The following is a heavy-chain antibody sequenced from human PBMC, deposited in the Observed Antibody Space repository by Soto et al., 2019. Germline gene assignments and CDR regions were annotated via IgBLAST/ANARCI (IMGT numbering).Heavy chain of an antibody. CDR1: GFTFSSYA. CDR3: ARDYSLAEVLPGY. D-gene: IGHD6-19*01. J-gene: IGHJ4*02. Sequence: QVQLVESGGGVVQPGRSLRLSCAASGFTFSSYAMYWVRQPPGKGLEWVAEIWYDGDNKYYADSVKGRFTISRDNSANPVFLQMDSLGAEDTAVYSCARDYSLAEVLPGYWGQGTLVTVSS. V-gene: IGHV3-33*01. CDR2: IWYDGDNK.